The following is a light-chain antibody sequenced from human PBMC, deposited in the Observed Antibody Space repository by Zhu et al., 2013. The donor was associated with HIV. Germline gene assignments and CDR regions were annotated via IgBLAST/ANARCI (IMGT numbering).Light chain of an antibody. V-gene: IGLV1-47*01. J-gene: IGLJ2*01. CDR2: RNN. CDR3: AAWDDSLSGVV. Sequence: QSVLTQPPSASGTPGQRVTISCSGSGSNIGTNYVYWYQQLPGTTPKLLIFRNNQRPSGVPDRFSASKSGTSASLAISGLQSADEAEYYCAAWDDSLSGVVFGGGTKLTVL. CDR1: GSNIGTNY.